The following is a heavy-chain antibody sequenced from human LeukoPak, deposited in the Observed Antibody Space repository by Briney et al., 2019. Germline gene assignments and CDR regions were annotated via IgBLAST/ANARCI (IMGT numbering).Heavy chain of an antibody. CDR1: GYTFTGYY. CDR2: INPNSGGT. V-gene: IGHV1-2*02. Sequence: GASVKVSCKASGYTFTGYYMHWVRQAPGQGLEWMGWINPNSGGTNYAQKFQGRVTMTRDTSISTAYVELSRLRSDDTAVYYCASGVLLWFGESPRYYYMDVWGKGTTVTISS. D-gene: IGHD3-10*01. CDR3: ASGVLLWFGESPRYYYMDV. J-gene: IGHJ6*03.